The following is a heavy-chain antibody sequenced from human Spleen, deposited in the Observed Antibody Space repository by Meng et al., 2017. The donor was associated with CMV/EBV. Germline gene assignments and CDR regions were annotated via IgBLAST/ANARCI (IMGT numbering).Heavy chain of an antibody. CDR1: FNTYS. CDR2: ISGSSIYI. Sequence: FNTYSMNWVRQAPGKALEWVASISGSSIYIYYADSVKGRFTISRDSARNSVYLQMNSLTGEDTAIYYCARDDGSGNVYDFYFGMDVWGPGTTVTVSS. D-gene: IGHD3-10*01. CDR3: ARDDGSGNVYDFYFGMDV. J-gene: IGHJ6*02. V-gene: IGHV3-21*01.